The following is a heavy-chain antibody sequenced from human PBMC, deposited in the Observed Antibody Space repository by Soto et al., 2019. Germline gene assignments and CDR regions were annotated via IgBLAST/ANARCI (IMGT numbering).Heavy chain of an antibody. D-gene: IGHD1-7*01. CDR1: GLTFSNYA. CDR3: AKNRERELPRVIDF. V-gene: IGHV3-23*01. J-gene: IGHJ4*02. Sequence: GGSLRLSCATSGLTFSNYAMSWVRQAPGGGLEWVSSMSGSSSTTYYADSVRGRFTISRDRSKNTLYLQMSSLRAEDTALYYCAKNRERELPRVIDFWGQGTLVTVSS. CDR2: MSGSSSTT.